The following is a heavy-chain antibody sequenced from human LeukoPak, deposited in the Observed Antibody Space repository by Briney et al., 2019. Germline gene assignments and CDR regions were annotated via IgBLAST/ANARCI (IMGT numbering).Heavy chain of an antibody. V-gene: IGHV4-31*03. D-gene: IGHD3-22*01. Sequence: PSETLSLTCTVSGGSISSGGYYWSWIRQHPGTGLEWIGYIYYSGSTYYNPSLKSRLTISLDTSKNQFSLNLSSVTAADTAVYYCARASSGVPRLGFDPWGQGTQVTVSS. CDR2: IYYSGST. CDR1: GGSISSGGYY. CDR3: ARASSGVPRLGFDP. J-gene: IGHJ5*02.